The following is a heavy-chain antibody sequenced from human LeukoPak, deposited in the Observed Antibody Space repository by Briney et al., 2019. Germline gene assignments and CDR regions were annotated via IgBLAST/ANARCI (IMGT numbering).Heavy chain of an antibody. CDR3: ARGIVVVPAPRDCDY. V-gene: IGHV1-2*02. J-gene: IGHJ4*02. D-gene: IGHD2-2*01. Sequence: ASVKVSRMASGYTLTGYYMHGVRPAPGQGVEWVGWINPNSGGTNYPQKLQGRVTMTTDTSISTAYMELSRQRTDDTAVYYCARGIVVVPAPRDCDYWGQGTLVTVSS. CDR2: INPNSGGT. CDR1: GYTLTGYY.